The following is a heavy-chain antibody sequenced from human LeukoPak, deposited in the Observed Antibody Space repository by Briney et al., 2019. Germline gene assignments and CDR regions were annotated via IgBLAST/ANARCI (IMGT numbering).Heavy chain of an antibody. J-gene: IGHJ4*02. CDR2: ISAYNGNT. D-gene: IGHD3-10*01. Sequence: ASVKVSCKASGYTFTSYGISWVRQAPGQGLEWMGWISAYNGNTNYAQKLQGRVTMTTDTSTSTAHMELRSLRSDDTAVYYCARHGSGSYYPIDYWGQGTLVTVSS. V-gene: IGHV1-18*01. CDR1: GYTFTSYG. CDR3: ARHGSGSYYPIDY.